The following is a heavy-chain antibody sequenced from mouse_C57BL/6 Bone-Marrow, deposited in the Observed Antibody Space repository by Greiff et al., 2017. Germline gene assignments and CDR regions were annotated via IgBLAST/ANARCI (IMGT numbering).Heavy chain of an antibody. CDR2: IRNKANGYTT. Sequence: EVKVVESGGGLVQPGGSLSLSCAASGFTFTDYYMSWVRQPPGKALEWLGFIRNKANGYTTEYSASVKGRFTISRDNSQSILYLQMNALRAEDSATYYCASLITTVVVSYWYFDVWGTGTTVTVSS. D-gene: IGHD1-1*01. V-gene: IGHV7-3*01. CDR1: GFTFTDYY. J-gene: IGHJ1*03. CDR3: ASLITTVVVSYWYFDV.